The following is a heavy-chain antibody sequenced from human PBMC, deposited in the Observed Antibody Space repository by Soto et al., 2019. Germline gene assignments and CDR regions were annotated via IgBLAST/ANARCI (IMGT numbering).Heavy chain of an antibody. Sequence: GLPLRLSCGASGVTFSSYAMSWVSQAPGKGLEWVSAISGSGGSTYYADSVKGRFTISRDNSKNTLYLQMNSLRAEDTAVYYCANTLRFLEFPVNPDYWGQGTLVTVSS. V-gene: IGHV3-23*01. CDR3: ANTLRFLEFPVNPDY. CDR1: GVTFSSYA. J-gene: IGHJ4*02. D-gene: IGHD3-3*01. CDR2: ISGSGGST.